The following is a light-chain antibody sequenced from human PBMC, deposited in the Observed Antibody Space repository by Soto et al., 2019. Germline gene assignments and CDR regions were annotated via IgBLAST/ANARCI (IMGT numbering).Light chain of an antibody. V-gene: IGKV3-20*01. CDR1: QSVSSSY. CDR2: GAS. CDR3: QQYSSSPPEFT. J-gene: IGKJ3*01. Sequence: ESVLTQSPGTLSLSPGERATLSCRASQSVSSSYLAWYQQRPGQAPRLLIFGASYRATGIPDRFSGSGSGTDFTLTISRLEPEDFAVYYCQQYSSSPPEFTFGPGTKWIAN.